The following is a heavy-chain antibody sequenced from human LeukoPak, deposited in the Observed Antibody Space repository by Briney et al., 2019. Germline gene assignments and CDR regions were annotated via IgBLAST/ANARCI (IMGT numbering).Heavy chain of an antibody. CDR1: GYSISSGYY. CDR3: ARGPYLNWFDP. Sequence: SETLSLTCAVSGYSISSGYYWGWIRQPPGKGLEWIGSIYHSGSTNYNPSLKSRVTISVDTSKNQFSLKLSSVTAADTAVYYCARGPYLNWFDPWGQGTLVTVSS. CDR2: IYHSGST. V-gene: IGHV4-38-2*01. J-gene: IGHJ5*02.